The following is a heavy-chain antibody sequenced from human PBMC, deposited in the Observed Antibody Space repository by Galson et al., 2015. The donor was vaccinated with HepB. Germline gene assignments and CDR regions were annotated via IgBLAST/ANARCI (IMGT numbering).Heavy chain of an antibody. CDR2: ISGAGHNT. CDR1: GFSFDTYA. V-gene: IGHV3-23*01. J-gene: IGHJ4*02. D-gene: IGHD3/OR15-3a*01. Sequence: SLRLSCAASGFSFDTYAMGWVRQAPGKGLEWVSTISGAGHNTYYADAVRGRFTISRDNSMNTVYLQMISLGAVDTAMYYCAKDPDFDFYSEKSTTFDYWGRGTLVTVSS. CDR3: AKDPDFDFYSEKSTTFDY.